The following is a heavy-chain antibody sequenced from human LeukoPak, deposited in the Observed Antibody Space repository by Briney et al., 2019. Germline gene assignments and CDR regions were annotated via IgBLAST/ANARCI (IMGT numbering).Heavy chain of an antibody. CDR3: TNYTYYYDSSGYSLFDY. D-gene: IGHD3-22*01. V-gene: IGHV3-49*03. CDR1: GFTFGDYA. Sequence: GGSLRLSCTASGFTFGDYAMSWFRQAPGKGLEWVGFIRSKAYGGTTEYAASVKGRFSISRDDSKSIAYLQMNSLKTEDTAVYYCTNYTYYYDSSGYSLFDYWGQGTLVTVSS. CDR2: IRSKAYGGTT. J-gene: IGHJ4*02.